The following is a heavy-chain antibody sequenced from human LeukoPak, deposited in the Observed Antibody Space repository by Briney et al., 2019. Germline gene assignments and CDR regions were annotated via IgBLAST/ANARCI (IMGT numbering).Heavy chain of an antibody. CDR3: AKSYYDSSGYPSTFDY. CDR1: GFTFSSYW. Sequence: GGSLRLSCAASGFTFSSYWMSWVRQAPGKGLEWVANIKQDGSEKYYVDSVKGRFTISRDNAKNSLYLQMNSLRAEDTAVYYCAKSYYDSSGYPSTFDYWGQGTLVTVSS. CDR2: IKQDGSEK. J-gene: IGHJ4*02. V-gene: IGHV3-7*01. D-gene: IGHD3-22*01.